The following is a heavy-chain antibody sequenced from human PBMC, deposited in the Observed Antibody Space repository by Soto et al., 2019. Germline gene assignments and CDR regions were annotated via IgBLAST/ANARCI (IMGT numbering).Heavy chain of an antibody. V-gene: IGHV3-9*01. D-gene: IGHD4-4*01. CDR2: IGWNTGNI. CDR1: GFNFDNFA. CDR3: AKARGGYRNREFDS. J-gene: IGHJ4*02. Sequence: VQLVESGGASVQPGRSLRLSCAASGFNFDNFAMHWVRQAPGKGLEWVSGIGWNTGNIGYGDSVEGRFTISRDNAKKTLYLQMDSLRSEDTAPYYCAKARGGYRNREFDSWGQGTLVTVSS.